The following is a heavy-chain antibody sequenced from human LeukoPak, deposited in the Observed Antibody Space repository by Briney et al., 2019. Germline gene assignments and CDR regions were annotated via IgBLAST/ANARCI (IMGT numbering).Heavy chain of an antibody. CDR3: ARDRGYSYGYDAFDI. CDR2: IYYSGST. CDR1: GGSISSYY. Sequence: SETLSLTCTVSGGSISSYYWSWIRQPPGKGLEWIGYIYYSGSTNYNPSLKSRVTISVDTSKNQFSLKLSSVTAADTAVYYCARDRGYSYGYDAFDIWGQGTMVTVS. D-gene: IGHD5-18*01. J-gene: IGHJ3*02. V-gene: IGHV4-59*01.